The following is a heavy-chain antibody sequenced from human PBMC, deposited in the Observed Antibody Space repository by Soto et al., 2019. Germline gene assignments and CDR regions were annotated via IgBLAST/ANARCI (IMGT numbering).Heavy chain of an antibody. CDR3: AKGLGAAPAEPGFDY. D-gene: IGHD2-15*01. Sequence: EVQLLESGGGLVQPGGSLRLSCAASGFTFSSYAMSWVRQAPGKGLEWVSAISGSGGSTYYADSVKGRFTISRDNSKNTLYLQMNSLRAEDTAVYYGAKGLGAAPAEPGFDYWGQGTLVTVSS. CDR1: GFTFSSYA. J-gene: IGHJ4*02. CDR2: ISGSGGST. V-gene: IGHV3-23*01.